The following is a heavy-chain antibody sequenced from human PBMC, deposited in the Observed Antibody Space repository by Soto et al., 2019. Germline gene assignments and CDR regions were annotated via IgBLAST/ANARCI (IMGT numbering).Heavy chain of an antibody. CDR3: TRVRRGYSYGYWFDYYYYGMDI. CDR2: IRSKAYGGTT. J-gene: IGHJ6*01. Sequence: PGGSLRLSCTASGFTFGDYAMSWFRQAPGKGLEWVGFIRSKAYGGTTEYAASVKGRFTISRDDSKSIAYLQMNSLKTEDTAVYDCTRVRRGYSYGYWFDYYYYGMDIWGEGTTVTVSS. CDR1: GFTFGDYA. V-gene: IGHV3-49*03. D-gene: IGHD5-18*01.